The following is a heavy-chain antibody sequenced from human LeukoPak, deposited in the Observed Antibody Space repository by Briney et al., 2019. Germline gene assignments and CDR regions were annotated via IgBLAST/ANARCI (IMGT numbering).Heavy chain of an antibody. CDR3: ARARCSGGSCYSQVGWFDP. D-gene: IGHD2-15*01. V-gene: IGHV4-34*01. CDR2: INHSGST. J-gene: IGHJ5*02. CDR1: GVSFSGYY. Sequence: KASETLSLTCAVYGVSFSGYYWSWIRQPPGKGLEWIGEINHSGSTNYNPSLKSRVTISVDTSKNQLSLKLSSVTAADTAVYYCARARCSGGSCYSQVGWFDPWGQGTLVTVSS.